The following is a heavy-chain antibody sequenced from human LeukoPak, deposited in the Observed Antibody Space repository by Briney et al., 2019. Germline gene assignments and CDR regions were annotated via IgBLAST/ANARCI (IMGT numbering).Heavy chain of an antibody. Sequence: GGPLRLSCLASGFIFNSYTMNWVREAPGKGLEWVSTISPVSSYTWYAESVKGRFTISRDNPKNSLYLQMDSLRAEDTAVYYCVRDVSRRIGMDVWGQGTTVTVSS. V-gene: IGHV3-21*01. D-gene: IGHD2/OR15-2a*01. CDR3: VRDVSRRIGMDV. CDR2: ISPVSSYT. J-gene: IGHJ6*02. CDR1: GFIFNSYT.